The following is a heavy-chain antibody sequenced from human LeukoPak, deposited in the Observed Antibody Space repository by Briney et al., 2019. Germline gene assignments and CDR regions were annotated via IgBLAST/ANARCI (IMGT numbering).Heavy chain of an antibody. J-gene: IGHJ6*02. D-gene: IGHD1-1*01. Sequence: GGSLRLSCAASGFTFSTYVMSWVRQAPGRGLEWVSVVYSGGSTYYADSVKGRFTISRDNPKNTLYLQMNSLRAEDTAVYYCARGVTTGTTPYYYAMDVWGQGTTVTVSS. CDR2: VYSGGST. CDR1: GFTFSTYV. CDR3: ARGVTTGTTPYYYAMDV. V-gene: IGHV3-53*01.